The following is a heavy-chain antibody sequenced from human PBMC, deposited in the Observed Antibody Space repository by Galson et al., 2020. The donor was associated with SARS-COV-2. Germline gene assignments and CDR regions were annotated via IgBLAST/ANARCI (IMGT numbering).Heavy chain of an antibody. D-gene: IGHD1-26*01. CDR2: TYYRSKWYY. J-gene: IGHJ4*02. V-gene: IGHV6-1*01. CDR1: GDSVSSNSVA. CDR3: ARGLAGGNYYDPFDY. Sequence: SQTLSLTCAISGDSVSSNSVAWNWIRQSPSRGLEWLGRTYYRSKWYYDSAVSVNSRITINPDTSKNQFSLQLNSVTPEDTAVYYCARGLAGGNYYDPFDYWGQGSLVTVSS.